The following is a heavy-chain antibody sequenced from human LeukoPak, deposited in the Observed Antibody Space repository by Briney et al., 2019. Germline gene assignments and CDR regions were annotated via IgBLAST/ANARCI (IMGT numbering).Heavy chain of an antibody. CDR3: AKEAQGCSITSCYFDS. D-gene: IGHD2-2*01. J-gene: IGHJ4*02. Sequence: GGSLRLSCAASGFTFSSYGMHWVRQAPGKGLEWVAVIWYGGSNKYYADSVKGRFTISRDNSKNTLFLQMNSLRAEDTAVYYCAKEAQGCSITSCYFDSWGQGNLVTVSS. CDR1: GFTFSSYG. CDR2: IWYGGSNK. V-gene: IGHV3-33*06.